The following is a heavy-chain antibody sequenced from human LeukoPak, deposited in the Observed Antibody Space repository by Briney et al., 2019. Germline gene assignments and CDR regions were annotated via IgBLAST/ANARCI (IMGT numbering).Heavy chain of an antibody. D-gene: IGHD5-18*01. CDR3: TTIKRGSIFGYFDF. CDR2: VRDTGAT. J-gene: IGHJ4*02. Sequence: SETLSLTCSVSGGSINSHYWGWIRQPPGMGLGWIGYVRDTGATKDNPPLSSRVTLSADTSKNQLSLRLRSATAADTAVYFCTTIKRGSIFGYFDFWGQGILVTVSS. CDR1: GGSINSHY. V-gene: IGHV4-59*11.